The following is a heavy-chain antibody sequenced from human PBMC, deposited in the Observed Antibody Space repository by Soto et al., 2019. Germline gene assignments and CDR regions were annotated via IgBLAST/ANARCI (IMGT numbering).Heavy chain of an antibody. D-gene: IGHD6-19*01. Sequence: QITLKESGPTLVKPTQTLTLTCTFSGFSLSSTRMAVGWIRQPPGKALEWLALIYWDDDKRYSPFLKSRLPTTKDTSKNQVVLTMSNMDPVDTARYYCAHIVVAGLGYYFDYWGQGTLVTVSS. CDR1: GFSLSSTRMA. CDR2: IYWDDDK. CDR3: AHIVVAGLGYYFDY. V-gene: IGHV2-5*02. J-gene: IGHJ4*02.